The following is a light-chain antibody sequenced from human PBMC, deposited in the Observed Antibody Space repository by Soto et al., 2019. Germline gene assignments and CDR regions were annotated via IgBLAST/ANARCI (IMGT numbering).Light chain of an antibody. V-gene: IGKV3D-20*02. CDR3: QQYNNWPT. CDR2: DAS. CDR1: ESVVSNY. J-gene: IGKJ1*01. Sequence: EIVLTQSPGTLSLSPGERATLSCRATESVVSNYLAWYQLKPGQAPRLLIYDASSRATGIPDRFSGSGSGTDFTLTISRLEPEDFAVYYCQQYNNWPTFGQGTKVDIK.